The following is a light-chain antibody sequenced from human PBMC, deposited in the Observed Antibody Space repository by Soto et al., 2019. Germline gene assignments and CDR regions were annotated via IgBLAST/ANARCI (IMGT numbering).Light chain of an antibody. CDR3: QQFKSGTWT. Sequence: DIQLTQSPSTLPASVGDRVTITCRASQSISNWLAWYHQKPGTAPKLLIYHASTLESGVPSRFSGSGSGTEFTLTISGLQPDDFATYFCQQFKSGTWTFGQGTKVDIK. CDR2: HAS. CDR1: QSISNW. V-gene: IGKV1-5*01. J-gene: IGKJ1*01.